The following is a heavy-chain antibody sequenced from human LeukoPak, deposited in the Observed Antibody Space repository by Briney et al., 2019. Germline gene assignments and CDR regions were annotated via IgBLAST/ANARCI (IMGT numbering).Heavy chain of an antibody. D-gene: IGHD5-18*01. V-gene: IGHV6-1*01. CDR1: GDSVSSNSAA. Sequence: SQTLSLTCAISGDSVSSNSAAWNWIRQSPSRGLEWLGRTYYRSKWYNDYAVSVKSRITINPDTSKSQFSLQLNSVTPEDTAVYYCAREGLWRYSYGHDAFDIWGQGTMVTVSS. CDR2: TYYRSKWYN. CDR3: AREGLWRYSYGHDAFDI. J-gene: IGHJ3*02.